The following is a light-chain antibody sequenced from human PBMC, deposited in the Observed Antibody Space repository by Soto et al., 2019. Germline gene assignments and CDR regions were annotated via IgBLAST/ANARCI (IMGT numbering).Light chain of an antibody. CDR3: QQSYSTLTWT. V-gene: IGKV1-39*01. J-gene: IGKJ1*01. CDR2: AAS. Sequence: IQMTQSPSSLSASVGDRVTITCRASQSISSYLNWYQQKPGKAPKLLIYAASSLQSGVPSRFSGSGSGTDFTLTISSLQPEDFATYYCQQSYSTLTWTVGQGTKVEIK. CDR1: QSISSY.